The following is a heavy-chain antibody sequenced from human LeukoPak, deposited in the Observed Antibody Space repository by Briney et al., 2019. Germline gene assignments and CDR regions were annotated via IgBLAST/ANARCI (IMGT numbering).Heavy chain of an antibody. Sequence: SVKVSCKASGGTFSSYAISWVRQAPGQGLEWMGGIIPIFGTANYAQKFQGRVTITTDESTSTAYMELSSLRSEDTAVYYCASSLGYCSSTSCYHYFQHWGRGTLVTVSS. CDR2: IIPIFGTA. J-gene: IGHJ1*01. D-gene: IGHD2-2*01. V-gene: IGHV1-69*05. CDR1: GGTFSSYA. CDR3: ASSLGYCSSTSCYHYFQH.